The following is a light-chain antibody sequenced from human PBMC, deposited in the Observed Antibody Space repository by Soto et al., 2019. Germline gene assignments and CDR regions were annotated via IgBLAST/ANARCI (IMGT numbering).Light chain of an antibody. V-gene: IGKV3-20*01. CDR2: GTS. Sequence: EIVLTQSPGTLSLSPGESATLSCRASQSISNIYVAWYQQKVGQAPRVLIYGTSNRATGIPDRFSGSGSGTDFTLTIRRLEPEDFAVYYCQQYSRSPLTFGGGTKVEVK. J-gene: IGKJ4*01. CDR1: QSISNIY. CDR3: QQYSRSPLT.